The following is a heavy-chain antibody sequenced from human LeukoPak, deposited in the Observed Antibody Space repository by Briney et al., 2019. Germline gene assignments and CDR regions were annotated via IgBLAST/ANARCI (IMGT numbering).Heavy chain of an antibody. CDR1: GGSISSRNHY. V-gene: IGHV4-39*01. CDR3: VRFIAAVGSNFFDY. J-gene: IGHJ4*02. D-gene: IGHD6-13*01. Sequence: SETLSLTCTVSGGSISSRNHYWDWVRQPPGKGLEWIGSISYSGRTYYNPSLKSRVVISVDTSKMQFSLRLSSVTAEDTAVYYCVRFIAAVGSNFFDYWGQGTLVTVSS. CDR2: ISYSGRT.